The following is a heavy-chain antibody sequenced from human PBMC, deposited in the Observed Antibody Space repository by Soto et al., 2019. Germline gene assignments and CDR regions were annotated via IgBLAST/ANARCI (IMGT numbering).Heavy chain of an antibody. CDR1: GYSFTSYW. J-gene: IGHJ6*04. Sequence: GESLKISCKGSGYSFTSYWIGWVRQMPGKGLEWMWIIYPGDSDTRYIPSFQGQVTISADKSISTAYLQCSSLKASDTSMYYCAAGIAARPAYYYGMDVWGKGTTVTVSS. CDR2: IYPGDSDT. D-gene: IGHD6-6*01. V-gene: IGHV5-51*01. CDR3: AAGIAARPAYYYGMDV.